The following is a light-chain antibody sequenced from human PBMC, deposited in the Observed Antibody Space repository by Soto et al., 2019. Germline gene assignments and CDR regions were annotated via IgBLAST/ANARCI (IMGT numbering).Light chain of an antibody. CDR1: QSISSY. V-gene: IGKV1-39*01. CDR3: QQSYSTPFT. CDR2: AAS. J-gene: IGKJ3*01. Sequence: DIQMTQSPSSLSASVGDRVTITCRASQSISSYLNWYQQKPGKAPKLLIYAASSLQSGVPSRFSGIGSGTDFTLTISSLQPEDFATYYCQQSYSTPFTFGPGNKVDIQ.